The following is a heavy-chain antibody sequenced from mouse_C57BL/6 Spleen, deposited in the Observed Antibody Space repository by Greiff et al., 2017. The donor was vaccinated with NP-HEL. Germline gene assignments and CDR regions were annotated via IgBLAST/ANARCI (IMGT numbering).Heavy chain of an antibody. CDR2: IDPSDSET. V-gene: IGHV1-52*01. CDR3: ARAGSFDY. CDR1: GYTFPSYW. J-gene: IGHJ2*01. Sequence: VQLQQPGAELVRPGSSVKLSCKASGYTFPSYWMHWVKQRPIQGLEWIGNIDPSDSETYYNQKFKDKATLTVDKSSSTAYMLLSGLTAEDSAVYYCARAGSFDYWGQGTTLTVSS.